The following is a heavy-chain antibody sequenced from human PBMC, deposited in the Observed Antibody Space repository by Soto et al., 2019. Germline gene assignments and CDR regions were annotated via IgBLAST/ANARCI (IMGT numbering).Heavy chain of an antibody. Sequence: QVTLKESGPVLVKPTEPLTLTCTVSGFSLSNARMGVSWIRQPPGKALEWLAHIFSNDEKSYSTSLKSRLTIAKDTSKRQVVLTMTNMDPVVTATYYCARTRILYGDANWFDPWGQGTLVTVSS. D-gene: IGHD4-17*01. CDR3: ARTRILYGDANWFDP. J-gene: IGHJ5*02. CDR2: IFSNDEK. CDR1: GFSLSNARMG. V-gene: IGHV2-26*01.